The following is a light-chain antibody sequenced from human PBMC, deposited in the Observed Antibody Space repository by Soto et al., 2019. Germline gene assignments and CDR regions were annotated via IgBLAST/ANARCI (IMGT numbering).Light chain of an antibody. Sequence: DLVMTQSPLSLPVTPGEPASISCRSSQILLHSNGYNYLDWYLQKPGQSPQLLIYLGSNRASGVPDRFSGSGSGTDFTLKISRVEAEDVGVYYCMQALQTPWTFGQGTKVEIK. CDR2: LGS. CDR1: QILLHSNGYNY. V-gene: IGKV2-28*01. J-gene: IGKJ1*01. CDR3: MQALQTPWT.